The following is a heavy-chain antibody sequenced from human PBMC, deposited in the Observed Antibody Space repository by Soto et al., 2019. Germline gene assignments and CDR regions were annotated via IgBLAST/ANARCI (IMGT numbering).Heavy chain of an antibody. CDR1: GYTFTSYD. D-gene: IGHD3-3*01. V-gene: IGHV1-8*01. J-gene: IGHJ6*02. Sequence: QVQLVQSGSEVKKPGASVKVSCKASGYTFTSYDINWVRQATGQGLEWMGWMNPNSGNTGYAQKFQSRVTMTRNTSISTAYMELSSLRSEDTAVYYCARGGRDYDYCSGYYTHYYYYGMDVWGQGTTVTVSS. CDR3: ARGGRDYDYCSGYYTHYYYYGMDV. CDR2: MNPNSGNT.